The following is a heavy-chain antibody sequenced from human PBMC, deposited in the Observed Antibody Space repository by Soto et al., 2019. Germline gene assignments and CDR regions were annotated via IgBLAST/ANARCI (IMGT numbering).Heavy chain of an antibody. CDR2: IIPIFGTA. D-gene: IGHD4-17*01. V-gene: IGHV1-69*12. Sequence: QVQLVQSGAEVKKPGSSVKVSCKASGGTFSSYAISWVRQAPGQGLEWMGGIIPIFGTANYAQKFQSRVTITAEESTSTAYIELSSPRSEDTAVYYCARDSRRGGHGDFVDYWGQGTLVTVAS. CDR3: ARDSRRGGHGDFVDY. J-gene: IGHJ4*02. CDR1: GGTFSSYA.